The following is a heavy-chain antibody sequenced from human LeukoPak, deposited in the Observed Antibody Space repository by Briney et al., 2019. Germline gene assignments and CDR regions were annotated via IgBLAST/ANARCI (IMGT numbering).Heavy chain of an antibody. CDR2: ISYDGRTK. CDR3: VKRLKGSYYFDY. CDR1: GFTFSHYA. Sequence: GRSLRLSCAASGFTFSHYAMHWVRQAPGKGLEGVAVISYDGRTKYYGDSVKGRFTISRDNSKNTLYLQMNSLRAEDTAVYYCVKRLKGSYYFDYWGQGTLVTVSS. V-gene: IGHV3-30*04. D-gene: IGHD3-22*01. J-gene: IGHJ4*02.